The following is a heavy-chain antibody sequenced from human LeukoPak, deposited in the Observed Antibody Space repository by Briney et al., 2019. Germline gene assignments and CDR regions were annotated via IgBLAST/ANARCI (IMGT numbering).Heavy chain of an antibody. CDR3: AKDPGRDYDFWSGYSYYYGMDV. CDR1: GFTFSSYA. V-gene: IGHV3-23*01. J-gene: IGHJ6*02. Sequence: GGPLRLSCAASGFTFSSYAMSWVRQAPGKGLEWVSAISGSGGSTYYADSVKGRFTISRDNSKNTLYLQMNSLRAEDTAVYYCAKDPGRDYDFWSGYSYYYGMDVWGQGTTVTVSS. CDR2: ISGSGGST. D-gene: IGHD3-3*01.